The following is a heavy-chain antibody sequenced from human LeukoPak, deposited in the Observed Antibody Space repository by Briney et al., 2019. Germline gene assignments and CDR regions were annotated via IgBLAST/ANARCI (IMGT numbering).Heavy chain of an antibody. CDR2: IYHSGNT. J-gene: IGHJ4*02. D-gene: IGHD3-22*01. V-gene: IGHV4-38-2*02. CDR1: GYSISSGYY. Sequence: PSETLSLTCTVSGYSISSGYYWGWIRQPPGKGLEWIGTIYHSGNTHFNPSLRSRVVLSVDTSKNQFSLKMNSVTAADSAIYYCARDSGGGGLYETSGYYYFDYWGQGSLVTVSS. CDR3: ARDSGGGGLYETSGYYYFDY.